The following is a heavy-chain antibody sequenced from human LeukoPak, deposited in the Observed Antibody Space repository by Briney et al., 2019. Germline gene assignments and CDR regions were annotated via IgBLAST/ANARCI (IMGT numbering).Heavy chain of an antibody. D-gene: IGHD4-17*01. CDR1: GVTSCSFG. Sequence: PGGSLRLSCAQSGVTSCSFGMHSVRQAPGKGLERVAFIRFVGSNKYYADSVNRRFTISRDNYKNTLYLQMNSLRAEDTAVYYCAKDHDGDYDNDYWGQGTLVTVSS. J-gene: IGHJ4*02. V-gene: IGHV3-30*02. CDR3: AKDHDGDYDNDY. CDR2: IRFVGSNK.